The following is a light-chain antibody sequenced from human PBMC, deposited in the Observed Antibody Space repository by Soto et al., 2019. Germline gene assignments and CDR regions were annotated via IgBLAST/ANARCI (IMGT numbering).Light chain of an antibody. V-gene: IGKV1-5*01. CDR3: QQYNSSPLT. CDR1: QSISDW. J-gene: IGKJ4*01. CDR2: DAS. Sequence: DIQMTQSPSTLSASVGDRVTITCRANQSISDWLAWYQQKPGKAPKLLIYDASNLESGVPSRFSGSGSGTDFTLTFSSLQPDDFATYYCQQYNSSPLTFGGGTKMEIK.